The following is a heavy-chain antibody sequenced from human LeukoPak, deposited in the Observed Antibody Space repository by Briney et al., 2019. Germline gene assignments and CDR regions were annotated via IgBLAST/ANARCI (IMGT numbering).Heavy chain of an antibody. CDR1: GYTFTSYG. CDR3: ARDFSSAAPTWFDP. J-gene: IGHJ5*02. Sequence: EASVKVACKASGYTFTSYGICWVRQAPGQGIEWMGWISAYNGNTNYAQKLQGRVTMTTDTSTSTAYMELRSLRSDDTAVYYCARDFSSAAPTWFDPWGQGTLVTVSS. CDR2: ISAYNGNT. V-gene: IGHV1-18*01. D-gene: IGHD3-22*01.